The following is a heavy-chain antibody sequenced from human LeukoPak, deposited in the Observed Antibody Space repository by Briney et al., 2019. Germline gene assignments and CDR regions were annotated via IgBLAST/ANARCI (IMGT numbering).Heavy chain of an antibody. CDR1: GYSFTSSW. V-gene: IGHV5-10-1*01. Sequence: GASLRISCKGSGYSFTSSWISWVRQMPGKGLEWRGRIDPSDSYTNYSPSFQGHVTISADKSINTAYLQWSSLKASDTAMYYCARLQLGVNYYYFGMDVWGQGTTVTVSS. CDR2: IDPSDSYT. D-gene: IGHD6-6*01. J-gene: IGHJ6*02. CDR3: ARLQLGVNYYYFGMDV.